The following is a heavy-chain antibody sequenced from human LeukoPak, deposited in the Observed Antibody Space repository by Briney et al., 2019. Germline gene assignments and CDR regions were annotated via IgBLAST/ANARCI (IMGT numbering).Heavy chain of an antibody. CDR3: ARDFSGSSRIDY. J-gene: IGHJ4*02. Sequence: GGSLRLPCAASGFTFSSYAMHWVRQAPGKGLEWVAVISYDAYNKYYADSVKGRFTISRDNSKNTLYLQMNSLRAEDTAVYYCARDFSGSSRIDYWGQGTLVTVSS. V-gene: IGHV3-30-3*01. CDR2: ISYDAYNK. D-gene: IGHD3-10*01. CDR1: GFTFSSYA.